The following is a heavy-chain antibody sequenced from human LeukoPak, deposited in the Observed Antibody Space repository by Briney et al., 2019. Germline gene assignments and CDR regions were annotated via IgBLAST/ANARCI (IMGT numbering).Heavy chain of an antibody. D-gene: IGHD3-22*01. CDR3: AKDTYYYDSSGFDI. CDR2: ISYDGSNK. Sequence: GGSLRLSCAASGFTFSSYGMHWVRQAPGKGLEWVAVISYDGSNKYYADSVKGRFTISRDNSKNTLYLQMNSLRAEDTAVYYCAKDTYYYDSSGFDIWGQGTMVTVSS. CDR1: GFTFSSYG. J-gene: IGHJ3*02. V-gene: IGHV3-30*18.